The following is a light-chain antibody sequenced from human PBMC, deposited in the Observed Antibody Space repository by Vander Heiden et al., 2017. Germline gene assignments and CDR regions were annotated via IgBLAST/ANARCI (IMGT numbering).Light chain of an antibody. J-gene: IGKJ2*01. CDR2: EAD. V-gene: IGKV3D-20*01. Sequence: EIVLPQFPATLSLSSGARATLSCGPSQIMSKNYLAWYQQKPGLAPRLLIYEADSRAAGIPDRFSGSGSGTDFTLTINRLEPEDFGIYYCQHYDNSPPYTFGQGTKLEIK. CDR1: QIMSKNY. CDR3: QHYDNSPPYT.